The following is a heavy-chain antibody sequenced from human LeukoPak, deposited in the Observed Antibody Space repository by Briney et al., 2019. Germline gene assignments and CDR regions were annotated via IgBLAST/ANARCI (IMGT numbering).Heavy chain of an antibody. D-gene: IGHD3-9*01. CDR3: AKVFYDILTGPANYFDY. CDR1: GFTFSSYA. J-gene: IGHJ4*02. CDR2: ISGSGGST. Sequence: GGSLRLSCAASGFTFSSYAMSWVRQAPGKGLEWVSAISGSGGSTYYADSVKGRFAIPRDNSKNTLYLQMNSLRAEDTAVYYCAKVFYDILTGPANYFDYWGQGTLVTVSS. V-gene: IGHV3-23*01.